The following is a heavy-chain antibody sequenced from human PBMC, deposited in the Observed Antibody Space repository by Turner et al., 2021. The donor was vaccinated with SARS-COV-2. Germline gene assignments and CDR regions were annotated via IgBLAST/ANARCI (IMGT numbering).Heavy chain of an antibody. V-gene: IGHV3-23*01. CDR3: AKDTGWGLESPYYFDY. D-gene: IGHD2-8*02. CDR1: GFTFSSYA. CDR2: ISGSGGST. Sequence: EVQLLVSWGGLVLPGGSLRRFCAAPGFTFSSYAMSWGRQAPGKGLEWVSAISGSGGSTYYADSVKGRVTISRENSKNTLYLQMTSLRAEDTVVYYCAKDTGWGLESPYYFDYWGQGTLVTVSS. J-gene: IGHJ4*02.